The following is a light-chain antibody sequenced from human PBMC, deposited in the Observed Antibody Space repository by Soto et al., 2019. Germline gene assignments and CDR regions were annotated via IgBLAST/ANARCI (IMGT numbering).Light chain of an antibody. V-gene: IGLV4-69*01. Sequence: QPVLTQSPSASASLGASVKLTCTLSSGHSSYAIAWHQQQPEKGPRYLMKLNSDGSHNKGDGIPDRFSGPSSGAERYLTISRLQSEDEADYYCQTWGTGFSVVFGGGTKLTVL. CDR3: QTWGTGFSVV. J-gene: IGLJ2*01. CDR1: SGHSSYA. CDR2: LNSDGSH.